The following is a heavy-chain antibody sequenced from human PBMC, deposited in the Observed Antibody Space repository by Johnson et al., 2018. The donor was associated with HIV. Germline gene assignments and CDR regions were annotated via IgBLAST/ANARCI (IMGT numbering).Heavy chain of an antibody. CDR1: GFTFGDSA. J-gene: IGHJ3*02. CDR2: ISSSGSTI. D-gene: IGHD3-16*01. CDR3: ARGGWGDAFDI. Sequence: QVQLVESGGGVVQPGTSLRLSCAASGFTFGDSAIHWVRQAPGKGLDWVSYISSSGSTIYYADSVKGRFTISRDNAKNSLYLQMNSLRAEDTAVYYCARGGWGDAFDIWGQGTMVTVSS. V-gene: IGHV3-11*04.